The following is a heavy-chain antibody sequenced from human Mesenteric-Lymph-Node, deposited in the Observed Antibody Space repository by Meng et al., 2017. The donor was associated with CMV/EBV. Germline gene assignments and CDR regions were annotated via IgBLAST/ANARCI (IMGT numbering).Heavy chain of an antibody. V-gene: IGHV3-48*03. CDR2: INNTGSTI. CDR3: VRQKLPPYFYHYYGLDV. CDR1: GFTFSSYE. D-gene: IGHD2-15*01. Sequence: GGSLRLSCAAFGFTFSSYEMNWVRQAPGKGLEWVSYINNTGSTIYYADSVEGRFTISRDTAENSLYLQMNSLRAEDTAIYYCVRQKLPPYFYHYYGLDVWGQGTTVTVSS. J-gene: IGHJ6*02.